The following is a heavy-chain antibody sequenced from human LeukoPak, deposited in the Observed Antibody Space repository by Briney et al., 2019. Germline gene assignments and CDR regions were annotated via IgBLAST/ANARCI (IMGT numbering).Heavy chain of an antibody. CDR3: VREWLGNS. CDR2: IKQDGSVK. J-gene: IGHJ4*02. CDR1: GLAFSSYW. Sequence: GGSLRLSCAASGLAFSSYWMGWVRQAPGKGLEWVANIKQDGSVKNYVDSVKGRFTTSRDNAKSSLYLQMNSLRAEDTAVYYCVREWLGNSWGQGTLVTVSS. V-gene: IGHV3-7*01. D-gene: IGHD3-10*01.